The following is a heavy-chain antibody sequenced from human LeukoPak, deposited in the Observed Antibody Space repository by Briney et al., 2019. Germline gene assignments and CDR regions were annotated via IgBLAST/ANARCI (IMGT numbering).Heavy chain of an antibody. CDR1: GFTFSNTW. CDR3: TTEWYGRARD. D-gene: IGHD2-15*01. J-gene: IGHJ4*02. V-gene: IGHV3-15*01. CDR2: IKLDGDEMTS. Sequence: PGGSLRLSCAASGFTFSNTWMSWVRQAPGKGLEWVGRIKLDGDEMTSDDAAPVTGRFTISRDDSKDTLYLQMNSLKTEDTAVYYCTTEWYGRARDWGQGTL.